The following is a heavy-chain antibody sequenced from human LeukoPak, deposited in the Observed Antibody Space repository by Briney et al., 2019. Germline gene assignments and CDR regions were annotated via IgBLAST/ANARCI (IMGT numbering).Heavy chain of an antibody. D-gene: IGHD1-26*01. CDR2: IYNSGST. V-gene: IGHV4-38-2*02. CDR1: GYSISSGYF. Sequence: SETLSLTCTVSGYSISSGYFWGWIRQPPGKWLEWIGTIYNSGSTYYNASLESRVTISVDTSKNQFSLKLSSVTAADTAVYYCARSMGRWELLFDYFDYWGQGTLVTVSS. J-gene: IGHJ4*02. CDR3: ARSMGRWELLFDYFDY.